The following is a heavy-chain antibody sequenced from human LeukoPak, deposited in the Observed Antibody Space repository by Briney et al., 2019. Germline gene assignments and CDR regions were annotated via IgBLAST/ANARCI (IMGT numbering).Heavy chain of an antibody. CDR2: INTDGSST. D-gene: IGHD2-21*01. V-gene: IGHV3-74*01. CDR3: ARGLVGLYYYYYYMDV. J-gene: IGHJ6*03. CDR1: GFTFSNYW. Sequence: GGSLRLSCAVSGFTFSNYWMYWVRQAPGKGLAWVSRINTDGSSTTYADSVKGRFTISGDNAKNTVHLQMNSLRAEDTAVYYCARGLVGLYYYYYYMDVWGKGTTVTVSS.